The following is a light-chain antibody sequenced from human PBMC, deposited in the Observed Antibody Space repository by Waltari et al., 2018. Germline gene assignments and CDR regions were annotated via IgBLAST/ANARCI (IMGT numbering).Light chain of an antibody. CDR3: QHEDSYSAT. Sequence: DIQMTQLPSTLSASVGDRVTITRRASQSIPGWLAWYQQKTGKAPKLLIYKASILESGVSTRCSGGGSGTEFCPTMSRLWPDECATYYCQHEDSYSATFGGGAKVEIK. J-gene: IGKJ4*02. V-gene: IGKV1-5*03. CDR2: KAS. CDR1: QSIPGW.